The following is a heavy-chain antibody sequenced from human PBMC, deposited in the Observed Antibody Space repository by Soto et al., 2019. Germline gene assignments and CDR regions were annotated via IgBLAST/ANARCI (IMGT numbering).Heavy chain of an antibody. D-gene: IGHD2-8*01. CDR3: AKNLGYCTNGVCYGGMDF. J-gene: IGHJ6*02. Sequence: SETLSLTCTVSGGSISSYYWSWIRQPPGKGLEWIGYIYYSGSTNYNPSLKSRVTISVDTSKNQFSLKLSSVTAADTAVYYCAKNLGYCTNGVCYGGMDFRGQGTTVTVSS. V-gene: IGHV4-59*01. CDR1: GGSISSYY. CDR2: IYYSGST.